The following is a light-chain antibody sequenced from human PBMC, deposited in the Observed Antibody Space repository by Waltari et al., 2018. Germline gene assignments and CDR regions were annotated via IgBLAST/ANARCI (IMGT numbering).Light chain of an antibody. Sequence: QSVLSQPPSASGTPGQRVTIPCSGSSSNIGSHTVNWYQQLTGTAPKLLIYSNNQRPSGVPDRFSGSRSGTSASLAISGLQSEDEADYYCATWDDSLDGPVFGGGTKVTVL. CDR1: SSNIGSHT. CDR2: SNN. V-gene: IGLV1-44*01. CDR3: ATWDDSLDGPV. J-gene: IGLJ3*02.